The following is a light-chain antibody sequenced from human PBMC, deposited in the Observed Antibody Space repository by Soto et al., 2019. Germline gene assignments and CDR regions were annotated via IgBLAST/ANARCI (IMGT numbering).Light chain of an antibody. V-gene: IGKV1-27*01. CDR1: QGISNY. CDR3: QKYNRAPQ. Sequence: DIQMTQSPSSLSASVGDRVTITCRASQGISNYLAWYQQKPGKVPKLLIYAASTLQSGVPSRFSGSGSGTDFTLTISSLQPEDVAAYFCQKYNRAPQFGQGTKVEIK. J-gene: IGKJ1*01. CDR2: AAS.